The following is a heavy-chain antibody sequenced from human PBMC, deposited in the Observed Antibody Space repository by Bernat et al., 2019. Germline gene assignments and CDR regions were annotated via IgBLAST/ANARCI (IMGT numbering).Heavy chain of an antibody. J-gene: IGHJ4*02. D-gene: IGHD5-12*01. CDR3: AGGGAKGYAN. V-gene: IGHV4-34*01. Sequence: QVQLQQWGAGLLKPSETLSLTCAVYGGSFSGYYWSWIRQPPGKGLEWIGEINHSGSTNYNPSLKSRVTISVDTAKNQFSLKAGFGTAGETAGDYCAGGGAKGYANWGQGTLVTVSS. CDR2: INHSGST. CDR1: GGSFSGYY.